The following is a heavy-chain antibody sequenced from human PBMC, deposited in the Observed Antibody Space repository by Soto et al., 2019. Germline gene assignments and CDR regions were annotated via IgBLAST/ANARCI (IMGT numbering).Heavy chain of an antibody. CDR2: ISAAGDP. CDR1: GFTFRNYD. J-gene: IGHJ6*02. Sequence: EVQLVESGGGLVQPGGSLRLSCEASGFTFRNYDMHWVRQGTGKGLEWVSGISAAGDPDYADSVEGRFTISRENAQRSFFLRMNGLRVGDAAVYYCARTDRDLYGLDVWGQGTTVIVSS. V-gene: IGHV3-13*05. CDR3: ARTDRDLYGLDV.